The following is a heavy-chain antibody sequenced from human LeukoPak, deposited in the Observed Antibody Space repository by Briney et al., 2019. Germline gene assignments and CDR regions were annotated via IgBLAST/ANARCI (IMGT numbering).Heavy chain of an antibody. CDR1: GFTFSSYA. D-gene: IGHD1-26*01. CDR3: ARRELLNLSIFDY. V-gene: IGHV4-39*01. Sequence: GSLRLSCAASGFTFSSYAMSWVRQPPGKGLEWIGSIYYSGSTYYNPSLKSRVTISVDTSKNQFSLKLSSVTAADTAVYYCARRELLNLSIFDYWGQGTLVTVSS. CDR2: IYYSGST. J-gene: IGHJ4*02.